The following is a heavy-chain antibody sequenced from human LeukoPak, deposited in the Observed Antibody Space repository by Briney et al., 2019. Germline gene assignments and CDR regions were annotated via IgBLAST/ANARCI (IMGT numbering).Heavy chain of an antibody. Sequence: PSETLSLTCAVYGGSFSGYYWSWIRQPPGRGLEWIGEINHSGSTNYNPSLKSRVTISIDTSKTQFSLRLSSVTAADTAVYYCARQTGSGYDLDYRGQGTLVTVSS. D-gene: IGHD5-12*01. CDR1: GGSFSGYY. V-gene: IGHV4-34*01. CDR3: ARQTGSGYDLDY. CDR2: INHSGST. J-gene: IGHJ4*02.